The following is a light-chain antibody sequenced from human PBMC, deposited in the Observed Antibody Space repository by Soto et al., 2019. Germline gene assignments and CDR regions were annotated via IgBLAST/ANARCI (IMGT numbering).Light chain of an antibody. Sequence: DVVMTQSPLSLPVTPGEPASISCRSSQSLLHRNGKNYLDWYLQKPGQSPQLLIYLGSNRASGVPDRFSGSESGTDFTLKISRVEAEDVGVYYCMQALQTPSFGQGTKVEIK. J-gene: IGKJ2*01. CDR1: QSLLHRNGKNY. V-gene: IGKV2-28*01. CDR2: LGS. CDR3: MQALQTPS.